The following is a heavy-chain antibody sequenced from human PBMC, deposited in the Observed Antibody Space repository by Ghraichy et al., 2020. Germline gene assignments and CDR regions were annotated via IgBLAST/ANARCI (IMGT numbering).Heavy chain of an antibody. CDR2: IYSGGST. V-gene: IGHV3-66*01. D-gene: IGHD3-22*01. CDR1: GFTVSSNY. Sequence: GGSLRLSCAASGFTVSSNYMSWVRQAPGKGLEWVSVIYSGGSTYYADSVKGRFTISRDNSKNTLYLQMNSLRAEDMAVYYCARDSGSGYYYFDYWGQGTLVTVSS. CDR3: ARDSGSGYYYFDY. J-gene: IGHJ4*02.